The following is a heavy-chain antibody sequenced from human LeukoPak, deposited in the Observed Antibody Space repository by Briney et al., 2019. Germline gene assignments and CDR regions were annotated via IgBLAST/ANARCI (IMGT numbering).Heavy chain of an antibody. Sequence: GGSLRLSCAASGITFSNYAMSWVRQASGKGLEWVSFISGFGGSTYYADSVKGRFTTSRDNSKNTLYLQMNSLRVEDTAVYYCAKDYYGLYWGQGTLVTVSS. CDR3: AKDYYGLY. D-gene: IGHD3-10*01. CDR2: ISGFGGST. V-gene: IGHV3-23*01. CDR1: GITFSNYA. J-gene: IGHJ4*02.